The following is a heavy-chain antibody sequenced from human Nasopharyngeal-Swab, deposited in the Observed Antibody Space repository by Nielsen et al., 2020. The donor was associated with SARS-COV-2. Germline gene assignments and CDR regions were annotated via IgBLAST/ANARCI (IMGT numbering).Heavy chain of an antibody. J-gene: IGHJ5*02. Sequence: ASVKVSCKASGYTFTSYGISWVRQAPGQGLEWMGWISAYNGNTNYAQKLQGRVTMTTDTSTGTAYMELRSLRSDDTAVYYCARVYGIAAKNWFDPWGQGTLVTVSS. CDR1: GYTFTSYG. V-gene: IGHV1-18*01. CDR3: ARVYGIAAKNWFDP. D-gene: IGHD6-13*01. CDR2: ISAYNGNT.